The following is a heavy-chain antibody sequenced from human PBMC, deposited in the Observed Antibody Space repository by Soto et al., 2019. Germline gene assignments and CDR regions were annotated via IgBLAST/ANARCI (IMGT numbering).Heavy chain of an antibody. Sequence: ASETLSLTCTVSGGSISSSSYYWGWIRQPPGKGLEWIGSIYYSGSTYYNPSLKSRVTISVDTSKNQFSLKLSSVTAADTAVYYCAGRLVVVAAFDYWGQGTLDTVSS. D-gene: IGHD2-15*01. CDR2: IYYSGST. CDR3: AGRLVVVAAFDY. J-gene: IGHJ4*02. V-gene: IGHV4-39*01. CDR1: GGSISSSSYY.